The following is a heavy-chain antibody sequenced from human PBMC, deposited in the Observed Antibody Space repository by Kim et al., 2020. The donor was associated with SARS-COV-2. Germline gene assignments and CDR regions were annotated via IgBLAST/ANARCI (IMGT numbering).Heavy chain of an antibody. J-gene: IGHJ6*03. CDR2: VYHSGST. Sequence: SETLSLTCTVSGGSINFFYWTWIRQPPGKGLEWIGYVYHSGSTNYSPSLKSRVTISVDASKNQFSLNLRSVTTADTAVYYCARVAEAAPHDPGNSYYYYYMDVWGKGTTVTVS. V-gene: IGHV4-59*01. D-gene: IGHD6-19*01. CDR3: ARVAEAAPHDPGNSYYYYYMDV. CDR1: GGSINFFY.